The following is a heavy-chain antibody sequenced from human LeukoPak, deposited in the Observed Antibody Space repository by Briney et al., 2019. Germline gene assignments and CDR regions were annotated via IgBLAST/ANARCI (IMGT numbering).Heavy chain of an antibody. CDR2: IWYDGSNK. V-gene: IGHV3-33*01. CDR3: AREITMVRGADWFDP. J-gene: IGHJ5*02. Sequence: GGSLRLSCAASGLTFSSYGMHRGRQAPGEGLEWVAVIWYDGSNKYYADSVKGRFTISRDNSKNTLYLQMNSLRAEDTAVYYCAREITMVRGADWFDPWGQGTLVTVSS. CDR1: GLTFSSYG. D-gene: IGHD3-10*01.